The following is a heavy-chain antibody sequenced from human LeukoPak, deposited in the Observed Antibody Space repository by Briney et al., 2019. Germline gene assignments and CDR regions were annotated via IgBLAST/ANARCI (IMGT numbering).Heavy chain of an antibody. J-gene: IGHJ4*02. CDR1: GGTFSSYA. D-gene: IGHD6-19*01. Sequence: SVTVSCKASGGTFSSYAISWVRQAPGQGLEWMGGIIPIFGTANYAQKFQGRVTITADESTSTAYMELSSLRSEDTAVYYCASTTTIAVAGNFDYWGQGTLVTVSS. CDR3: ASTTTIAVAGNFDY. V-gene: IGHV1-69*13. CDR2: IIPIFGTA.